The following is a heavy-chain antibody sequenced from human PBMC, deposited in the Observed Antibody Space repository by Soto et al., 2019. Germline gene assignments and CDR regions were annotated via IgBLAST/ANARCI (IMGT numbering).Heavy chain of an antibody. J-gene: IGHJ6*02. CDR1: GYTFTSYA. CDR3: ARHEYSISGMDV. D-gene: IGHD6-6*01. V-gene: IGHV1-3*01. CDR2: IDAGNGDT. Sequence: ASVKVSCKASGYTFTSYAMHWVRQAPGQRLEWMGWIDAGNGDTKYSQKFQGRVTITRDTSATTAYMELRSLRSEDTAVYYCARHEYSISGMDVWGQGTTVTVSS.